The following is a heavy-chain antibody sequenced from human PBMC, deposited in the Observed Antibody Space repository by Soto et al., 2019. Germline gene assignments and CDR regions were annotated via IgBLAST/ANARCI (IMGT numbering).Heavy chain of an antibody. V-gene: IGHV3-23*01. CDR2: VSDNGGRT. CDR3: AKDDYYDSSGYYTNY. CDR1: GFTFSNYG. Sequence: LRLSCAASGFTFSNYGMSWVRQAPGKGLEWVSAVSDNGGRTRYADSVKGRFTISRDNSQNTLYLQMLSLRADDTAIYYCAKDDYYDSSGYYTNYWGQGTLVTVSS. J-gene: IGHJ4*02. D-gene: IGHD3-22*01.